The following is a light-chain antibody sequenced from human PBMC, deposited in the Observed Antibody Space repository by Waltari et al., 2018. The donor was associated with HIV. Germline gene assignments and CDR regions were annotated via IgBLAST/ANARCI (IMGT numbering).Light chain of an antibody. CDR3: CSYVSEIVPCV. CDR2: DVS. CDR1: SSDVGAYNL. J-gene: IGLJ3*02. Sequence: QTALTQPASVSGSPGQSITISCTGTSSDVGAYNLVSWYQQHPGKAPRLIIYDVSDRPSGFSNRFTCSKSGNTASLTISGLQAEDEADYYCCSYVSEIVPCVFGGGTKLTVL. V-gene: IGLV2-23*02.